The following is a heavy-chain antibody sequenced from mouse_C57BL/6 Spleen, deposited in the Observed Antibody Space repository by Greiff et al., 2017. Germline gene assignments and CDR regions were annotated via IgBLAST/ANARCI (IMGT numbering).Heavy chain of an antibody. D-gene: IGHD2-1*01. V-gene: IGHV1-15*01. Sequence: QVQLQQSGAELVRPGASVTLSCKASGYTFTDYEMHWVKQTPVHGLEWIGAIDPETGGTAYNQKFKGKAILTADKSSSTAYMELRSLTSEDSAVYYCARQVYGNYVYYYAMDYWGQGTSVTVSS. J-gene: IGHJ4*01. CDR2: IDPETGGT. CDR3: ARQVYGNYVYYYAMDY. CDR1: GYTFTDYE.